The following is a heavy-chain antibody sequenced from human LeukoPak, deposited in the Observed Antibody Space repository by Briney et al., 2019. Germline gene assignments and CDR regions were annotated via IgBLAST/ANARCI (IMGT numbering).Heavy chain of an antibody. CDR1: GYTLTELS. D-gene: IGHD5-18*01. CDR3: ASSDEGLYSYGLRYYYYYMDV. J-gene: IGHJ6*03. V-gene: IGHV1-24*01. Sequence: ASVKVSCKVSGYTLTELSMHWVRQAPGKGLEWMGGFDPEDGETIYAQKFQGRVTITRDTSISTAYMELSRLRSDDTAVYYCASSDEGLYSYGLRYYYYYMDVWGKGTTVTVSS. CDR2: FDPEDGET.